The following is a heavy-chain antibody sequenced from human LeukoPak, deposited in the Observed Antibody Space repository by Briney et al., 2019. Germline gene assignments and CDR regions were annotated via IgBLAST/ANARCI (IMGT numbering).Heavy chain of an antibody. J-gene: IGHJ6*02. CDR1: GGSFSGYY. V-gene: IGHV4-34*01. CDR2: INHSGCT. Sequence: SETLSLTCAGYGGSFSGYYWSWIRQPPGKGLEWIGEINHSGCTNYNPSLKSRVTISVDTSKNQFSLKLSSVTAADTAVYYCARGPAGRGYCSGGSCYGHYYYYYGMDVWGQGTTVTVSS. CDR3: ARGPAGRGYCSGGSCYGHYYYYYGMDV. D-gene: IGHD2-15*01.